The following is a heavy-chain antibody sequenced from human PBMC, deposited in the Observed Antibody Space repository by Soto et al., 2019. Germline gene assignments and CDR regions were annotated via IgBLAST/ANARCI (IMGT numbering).Heavy chain of an antibody. CDR1: GGFLDRGAYY. Sequence: QSLTYNVSGGFLDRGAYYWSWNRQPPGKGLEWIGYIYYDGNTYYNPSLKSRLIISIDTSKNQFSLKVGSVTAADTAVYYCATSSLYGLDVCGQGNTVTVSS. J-gene: IGHJ6*02. V-gene: IGHV4-30-4*01. CDR2: IYYDGNT. CDR3: ATSSLYGLDV.